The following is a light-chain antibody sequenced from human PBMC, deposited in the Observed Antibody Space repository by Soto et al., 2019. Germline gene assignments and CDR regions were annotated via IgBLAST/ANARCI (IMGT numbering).Light chain of an antibody. Sequence: QAVVTQPPSASGTPGQWVTISCSGASSNIGKTSVNWFQQLPGTAPRLLIYYTNQRPSGVPDRFSGSKSGTSASLAISALQSDDEADYYCASWDASLNGWVFGGGTKVTVL. J-gene: IGLJ3*02. CDR3: ASWDASLNGWV. CDR2: YTN. V-gene: IGLV1-44*01. CDR1: SSNIGKTS.